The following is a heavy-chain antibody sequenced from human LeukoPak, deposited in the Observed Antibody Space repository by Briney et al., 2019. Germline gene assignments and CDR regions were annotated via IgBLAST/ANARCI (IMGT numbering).Heavy chain of an antibody. Sequence: ASVKVSCKASGYTFTSYGISWVREAPGQELEWMGWISAYNGNTNYAQKLQGRVTMTTDTSTSTAYMELRSLRSDDTAVYYCARGGTSIGGRGAGFDYWGQGTLVTVSS. V-gene: IGHV1-18*01. CDR3: ARGGTSIGGRGAGFDY. CDR2: ISAYNGNT. J-gene: IGHJ4*02. D-gene: IGHD3-10*01. CDR1: GYTFTSYG.